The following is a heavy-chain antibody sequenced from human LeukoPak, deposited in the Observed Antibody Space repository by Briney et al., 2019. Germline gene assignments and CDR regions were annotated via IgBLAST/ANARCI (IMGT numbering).Heavy chain of an antibody. CDR3: VSGGLAYYFDY. CDR1: GGSISSYY. J-gene: IGHJ4*02. D-gene: IGHD2-8*02. CDR2: IYYSGST. V-gene: IGHV4-59*01. Sequence: SETLSLTCTVFGGSISSYYWSWIRQPPGKGLEWIGYIYYSGSTNYNPTLKSRVTISVDTSKNQFSLKLSSVTAADTAVYYCVSGGLAYYFDYWGQGTLVTVSS.